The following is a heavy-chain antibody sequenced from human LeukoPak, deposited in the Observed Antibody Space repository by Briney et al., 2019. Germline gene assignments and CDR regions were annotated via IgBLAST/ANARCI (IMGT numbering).Heavy chain of an antibody. CDR2: IAGSSGYI. D-gene: IGHD2-21*02. CDR1: GFTFSSYS. Sequence: PGGSLRLSCAASGFTFSSYSMNWVRQAPGKGLEWVSSIAGSSGYISYADSVKGRFTISRDNAKKSLYLQMTSLTAEDTAVYYCARDRGAYCGGDCYLGFDYWGRGTLVTVSS. J-gene: IGHJ4*01. V-gene: IGHV3-21*01. CDR3: ARDRGAYCGGDCYLGFDY.